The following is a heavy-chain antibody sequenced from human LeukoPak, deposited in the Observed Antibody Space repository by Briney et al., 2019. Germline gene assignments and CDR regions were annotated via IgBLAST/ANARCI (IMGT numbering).Heavy chain of an antibody. D-gene: IGHD3-3*01. V-gene: IGHV3-23*01. J-gene: IGHJ4*02. CDR1: GFTFSSYA. CDR3: AKGDDFWSGSARDY. CDR2: ISGSGGST. Sequence: GGSQRLSCAASGFTFSSYAMSWVRQAPGKGLEWVSAISGSGGSTYYADSVKGRFTISRDNSKNTLYLQMNSLRAEDTAVYYCAKGDDFWSGSARDYWGQGTLVTVSS.